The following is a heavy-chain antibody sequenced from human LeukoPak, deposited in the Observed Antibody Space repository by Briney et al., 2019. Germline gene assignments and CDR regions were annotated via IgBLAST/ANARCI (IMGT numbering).Heavy chain of an antibody. CDR1: EFTFSSYL. CDR2: IKQDGSQK. J-gene: IGHJ4*02. D-gene: IGHD3-22*01. Sequence: PGGSLRLSCAASEFTFSSYLMSSVRQAPGKGPEQVANIKQDGSQKYYVDSVKGRFTISRDNAKNSLYLQMNSLRAEDTAVYYCARDLYRIVVVPHYFDYWGQGTLVTVSS. CDR3: ARDLYRIVVVPHYFDY. V-gene: IGHV3-7*01.